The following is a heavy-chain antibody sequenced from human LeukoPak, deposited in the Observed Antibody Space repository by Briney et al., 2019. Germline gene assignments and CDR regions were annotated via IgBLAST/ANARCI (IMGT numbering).Heavy chain of an antibody. CDR2: TYYGSKWYN. V-gene: IGHV6-1*01. CDR3: ARESLTGVVSGFDY. CDR1: GDSVSSNSAA. J-gene: IGHJ4*02. Sequence: KPSQTLSLTCAISGDSVSSNSAAWNWIRQSPSRGLEWLGRTYYGSKWYNDYAVSVKSRITITPDTSKNKFSLQLNSVSPEDTAVYYCARESLTGVVSGFDYWGQGTLVTVS. D-gene: IGHD7-27*01.